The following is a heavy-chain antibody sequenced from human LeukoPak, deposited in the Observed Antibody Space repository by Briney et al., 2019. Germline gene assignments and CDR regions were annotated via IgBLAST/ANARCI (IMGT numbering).Heavy chain of an antibody. Sequence: SETLSLSCAVYGGSFSGYYWGWIRQPPGKGLEWIGSIYYSGSTYYNPSLKSRVTISVDTSKNQSSLKLSSVTAADTAVYYCARAYSGSYGTFDYWGQGTLVTVSS. V-gene: IGHV4-34*01. D-gene: IGHD1-26*01. CDR3: ARAYSGSYGTFDY. CDR2: IYYSGST. CDR1: GGSFSGYY. J-gene: IGHJ4*02.